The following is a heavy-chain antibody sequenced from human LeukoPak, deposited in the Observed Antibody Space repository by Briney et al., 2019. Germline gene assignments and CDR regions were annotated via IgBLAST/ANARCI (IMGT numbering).Heavy chain of an antibody. Sequence: PGGSLRLSCAASGFAFSTYAMGWVRQAPGKGLEWVSSISGSGGSTYYADSVKGRFTISRDNSKNTLYLQMNSLRAEDTAVYYCAKDQGYSSSSRSSDYWGQGTLVTVSS. CDR3: AKDQGYSSSSRSSDY. J-gene: IGHJ4*02. CDR2: ISGSGGST. V-gene: IGHV3-23*01. D-gene: IGHD6-6*01. CDR1: GFAFSTYA.